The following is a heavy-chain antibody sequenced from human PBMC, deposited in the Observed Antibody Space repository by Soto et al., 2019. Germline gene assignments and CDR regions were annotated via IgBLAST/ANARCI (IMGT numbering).Heavy chain of an antibody. CDR1: GYTFTSYG. CDR2: ISAYNGDT. Sequence: QVQLVQSGPEVKKPGASVKVSCKASGYTFTSYGFSWVRQAPGQGLEWMGWISAYNGDTNYPQKFQARVTMTTDTSTRTAYLDLRSLRSDDTAVYYCARSSGTYPPSRYYYGLDVWGQGTTVTVSS. V-gene: IGHV1-18*01. J-gene: IGHJ6*02. D-gene: IGHD1-26*01. CDR3: ARSSGTYPPSRYYYGLDV.